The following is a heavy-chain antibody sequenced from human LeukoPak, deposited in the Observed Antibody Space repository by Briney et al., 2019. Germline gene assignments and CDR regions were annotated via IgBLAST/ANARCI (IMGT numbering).Heavy chain of an antibody. CDR3: ASTYYYDRSFDY. Sequence: GGSLRLSCAASGFTVSSNHMSWVRQAPGKGLEWVSVIYSGGSTYYADSVKGRFTISRDNSKNTLYLQMNSLRAEDTAVYYCASTYYYDRSFDYWGQGTLVTVSS. V-gene: IGHV3-66*02. D-gene: IGHD3-22*01. J-gene: IGHJ4*02. CDR1: GFTVSSNH. CDR2: IYSGGST.